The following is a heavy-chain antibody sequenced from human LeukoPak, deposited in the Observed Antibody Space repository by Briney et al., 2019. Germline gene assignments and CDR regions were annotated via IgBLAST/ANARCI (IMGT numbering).Heavy chain of an antibody. D-gene: IGHD3-10*01. CDR3: ARDSGDYYGSGSRFDP. Sequence: GDSVKVSCKASGYRFTGYYIHWVRQAPGQGLEWMGWINPNNGGTNYAQKFQGRVTMARDTSITTTYMELSSLRSDDTAVYYCARDSGDYYGSGSRFDPWGQGTLVTVSS. V-gene: IGHV1-2*02. J-gene: IGHJ5*02. CDR2: INPNNGGT. CDR1: GYRFTGYY.